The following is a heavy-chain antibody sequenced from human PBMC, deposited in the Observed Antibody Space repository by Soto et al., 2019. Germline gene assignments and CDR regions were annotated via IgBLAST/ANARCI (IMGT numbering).Heavy chain of an antibody. V-gene: IGHV3-15*01. Sequence: EVQVVESGGDLVQSGGSLRLSCSASGFTFTKAWLGWVRLAPGKGLEWVGRIKSKTDGGTTDYAAPVRGRFTISRDDSKNTVYLQMSSLKTEDTAVYYCTTDGGIAVRPLFDYWGQGTLVTVSP. J-gene: IGHJ4*02. CDR2: IKSKTDGGTT. CDR3: TTDGGIAVRPLFDY. D-gene: IGHD6-6*01. CDR1: GFTFTKAW.